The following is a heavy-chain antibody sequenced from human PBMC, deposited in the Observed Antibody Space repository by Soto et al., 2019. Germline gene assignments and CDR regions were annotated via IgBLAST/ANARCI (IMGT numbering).Heavy chain of an antibody. CDR1: GFTFSTFW. D-gene: IGHD5-18*01. CDR3: ARVYSSLSSYDY. CDR2: ISSDGSRT. Sequence: EVQLVESGGGLVQPGGSLRLSFAASGFTFSTFWRPWVRKAPGKGLVGVSRISSDGSRTSYADSLKGRFTISRDNAKNTLYLQMNSLRAEDTAIYYCARVYSSLSSYDYWGQGTLVTVSS. J-gene: IGHJ4*02. V-gene: IGHV3-74*01.